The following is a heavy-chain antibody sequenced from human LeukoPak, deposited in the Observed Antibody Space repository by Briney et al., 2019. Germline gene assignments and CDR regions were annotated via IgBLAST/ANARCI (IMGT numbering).Heavy chain of an antibody. D-gene: IGHD3-10*01. CDR1: GFTFRSHG. CDR2: IWCDGSNK. V-gene: IGHV3-33*01. CDR3: ARDRRGSENYHYFDY. Sequence: PGGSLRLSCAASGFTFRSHGMHWVRQAPGKGLEWVAVIWCDGSNKYYADSVKGRFTISRDNSKNTLYLEMNSLRAEDTAVYYCARDRRGSENYHYFDYWGQGTLLTVSS. J-gene: IGHJ4*02.